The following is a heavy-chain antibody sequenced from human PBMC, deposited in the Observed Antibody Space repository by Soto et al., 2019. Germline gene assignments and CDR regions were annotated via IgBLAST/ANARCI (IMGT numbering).Heavy chain of an antibody. V-gene: IGHV1-69*13. D-gene: IGHD2-2*01. Sequence: ASVKVSCKASGYTFFTYAMHWVRQAPGQGLEWMGGIIPRSATSNYAQKFQGRVTITADESTNTAYMELSSLRSEDTAVYYCAREGLVLVPTTVNSDYYYYAMDVWGQGTTVTVSS. CDR1: GYTFFTYA. CDR3: AREGLVLVPTTVNSDYYYYAMDV. CDR2: IIPRSATS. J-gene: IGHJ6*02.